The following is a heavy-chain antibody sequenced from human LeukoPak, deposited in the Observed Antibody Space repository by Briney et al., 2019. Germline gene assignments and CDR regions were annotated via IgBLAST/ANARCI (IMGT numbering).Heavy chain of an antibody. D-gene: IGHD3-3*01. Sequence: GGSLRLSCAASGFTFSSYAMSWVRQAPGKGLVWVSRINSDGSSTSYADSVKGRFTISRDNAKNTLYLQMNSLRAEDTAVYYCARDPDYDFWSGYYPKYYYYGMDVWGQGTTVTVSS. J-gene: IGHJ6*02. V-gene: IGHV3-74*01. CDR1: GFTFSSYA. CDR3: ARDPDYDFWSGYYPKYYYYGMDV. CDR2: INSDGSST.